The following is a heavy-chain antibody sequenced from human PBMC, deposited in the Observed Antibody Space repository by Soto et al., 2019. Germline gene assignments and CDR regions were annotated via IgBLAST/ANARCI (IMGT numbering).Heavy chain of an antibody. Sequence: GGSLSLSCAASGFTFSSYGMHWVRQAPGKGLEWVAVISYDGSNKYYADSVKGRFTISRDNSKNTLYLQMNSLRAEDTAVYYCAKDYGDPAYYFDYWGQGTLVTVSS. V-gene: IGHV3-30*18. CDR2: ISYDGSNK. J-gene: IGHJ4*02. CDR3: AKDYGDPAYYFDY. CDR1: GFTFSSYG. D-gene: IGHD4-17*01.